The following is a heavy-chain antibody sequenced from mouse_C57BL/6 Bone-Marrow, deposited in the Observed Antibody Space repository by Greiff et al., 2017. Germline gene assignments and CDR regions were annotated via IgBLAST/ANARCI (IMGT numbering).Heavy chain of an antibody. CDR1: GYTFTSYW. CDR3: ARLLLRSFFDY. V-gene: IGHV1-64*01. D-gene: IGHD1-1*01. J-gene: IGHJ2*01. Sequence: QVQLQQPGAELVKPGASVKLSCKASGYTFTSYWMHWVKQRPGQGLEWIGMIHPNSGSTNYNEKFKSKATLTVDKSSSTAYMQLSSLTSEDSAVYYCARLLLRSFFDYWGQGTTLTVSS. CDR2: IHPNSGST.